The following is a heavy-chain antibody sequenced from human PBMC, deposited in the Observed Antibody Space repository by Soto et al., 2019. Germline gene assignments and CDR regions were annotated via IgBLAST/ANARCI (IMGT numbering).Heavy chain of an antibody. CDR1: GYTFTSYG. V-gene: IGHV1-18*01. CDR2: ISAYNGNT. J-gene: IGHJ6*02. CDR3: ARVKYSPPYYYYDGMDV. Sequence: QVQLVQSGAEVKKPGASVKVSCKASGYTFTSYGISWVRQATGQGLEWMCWISAYNGNTNYAQKLQGRVTMTTDTSTSTAYMELRSLRSDDTAVYYCARVKYSPPYYYYDGMDVWGQGTTVTVSS. D-gene: IGHD5-18*01.